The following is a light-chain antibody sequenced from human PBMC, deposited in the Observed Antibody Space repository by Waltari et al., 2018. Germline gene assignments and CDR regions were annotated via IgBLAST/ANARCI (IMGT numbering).Light chain of an antibody. Sequence: QSALTQPASVSGSPGQSITLPCTGTSTDVGGYKYVSCYQQHPGKAPNLMIFDVNNRPSGVSNRFSGSKSGNTASLTISVLQAEDEADYYCSAYISSSTLELFGGGTRLTV. CDR3: SAYISSSTLEL. CDR2: DVN. J-gene: IGLJ2*01. V-gene: IGLV2-14*03. CDR1: STDVGGYKY.